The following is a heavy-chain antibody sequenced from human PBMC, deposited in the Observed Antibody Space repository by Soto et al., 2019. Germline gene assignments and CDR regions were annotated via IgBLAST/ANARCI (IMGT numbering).Heavy chain of an antibody. D-gene: IGHD3-3*01. Sequence: SVKVSCKASGGTFSSYAISWVRQAPGQGLEWMGGIIPIFGTANYAQKFQGRVTITADESTSTAYMELSSLRSEDTAVYYCARGRVLRILEWLLDYWGQGTLVTVSS. CDR2: IIPIFGTA. CDR1: GGTFSSYA. CDR3: ARGRVLRILEWLLDY. J-gene: IGHJ4*02. V-gene: IGHV1-69*13.